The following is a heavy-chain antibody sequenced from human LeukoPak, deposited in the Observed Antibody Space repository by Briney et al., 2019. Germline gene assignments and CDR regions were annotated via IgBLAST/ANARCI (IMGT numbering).Heavy chain of an antibody. D-gene: IGHD3-10*01. CDR1: GFTFSTYS. Sequence: GGSLRLSCAASGFTFSTYSMNWVRQAPGKGLEWVSSISSSSTDIYYGDSVKGRFAISRDNAKNSLYLQMNSLRAEDTAVYYCARGLDNYGSGSSDWGQGTLVTVSS. J-gene: IGHJ4*02. V-gene: IGHV3-21*01. CDR3: ARGLDNYGSGSSD. CDR2: ISSSSTDI.